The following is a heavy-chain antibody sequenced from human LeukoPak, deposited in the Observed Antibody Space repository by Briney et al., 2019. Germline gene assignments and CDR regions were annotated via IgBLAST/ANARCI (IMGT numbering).Heavy chain of an antibody. CDR3: ARIGIASQTDH. D-gene: IGHD6-6*01. J-gene: IGHJ5*02. CDR1: GFTFSTYP. CDR2: ISDRGTVT. V-gene: IGHV3-23*01. Sequence: GGSLRLSCAASGFTFSTYPMSWVRQAPGKGLDWVSSISDRGTVTYYADSVKGRFTSSRDNSKNTLYLQMNSLRAEDTAVYYCARIGIASQTDHWGQGTLVTVSS.